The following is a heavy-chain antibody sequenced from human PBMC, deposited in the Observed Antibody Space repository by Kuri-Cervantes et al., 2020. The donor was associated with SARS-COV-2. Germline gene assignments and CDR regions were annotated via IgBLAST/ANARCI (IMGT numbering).Heavy chain of an antibody. CDR1: GGSISSYY. Sequence: SETLSLTCTVSGGSISSYYWSWIRQPAGKGLEWIGRIYTSGSTNYNPSLKSRVTMSVDTSKNQFSLKLSSVTAADTAVYYCARAIPSRDFWSGYSQNYYYYMDVWGKGTTVTVSS. D-gene: IGHD3-3*01. CDR2: IYTSGST. V-gene: IGHV4-4*07. J-gene: IGHJ6*03. CDR3: ARAIPSRDFWSGYSQNYYYYMDV.